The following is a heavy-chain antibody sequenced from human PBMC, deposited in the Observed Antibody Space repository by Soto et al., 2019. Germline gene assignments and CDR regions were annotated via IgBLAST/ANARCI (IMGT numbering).Heavy chain of an antibody. J-gene: IGHJ4*02. Sequence: EVQLLESGGGLIQPGGSLRLSCAASGFTITSYAMSWVRQAPGKGLEWVSTISGNGANIFYGDSVKGRFTISRDTSENTVYLQMNSLRAEEATAVYYCAKKMSGSYTDFDYWGQGTLVTVSS. CDR3: AKKMSGSYTDFDY. V-gene: IGHV3-23*01. D-gene: IGHD1-26*01. CDR2: ISGNGANI. CDR1: GFTITSYA.